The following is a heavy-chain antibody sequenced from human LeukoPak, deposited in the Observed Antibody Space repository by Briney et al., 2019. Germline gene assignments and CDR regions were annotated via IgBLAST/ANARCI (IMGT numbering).Heavy chain of an antibody. D-gene: IGHD3-3*01. V-gene: IGHV4-30-4*08. Sequence: SETLSLTCTVSGGSISSGDYYWSWIRQPPGKGLEWIGYIYYSGSTYYNPSLKSRVTISVDTSENQFSLKLSSVTAADTAVYYCAVHIPFWSGYYAFDYWGQGTLVTVSS. J-gene: IGHJ4*02. CDR3: AVHIPFWSGYYAFDY. CDR1: GGSISSGDYY. CDR2: IYYSGST.